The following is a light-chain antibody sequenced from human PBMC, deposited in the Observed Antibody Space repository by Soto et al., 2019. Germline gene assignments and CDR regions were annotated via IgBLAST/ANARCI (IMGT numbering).Light chain of an antibody. Sequence: DIQMTQSPSSLSASVGDRVTITCQASQDISNYLNWYQQKPGKAPKLLIYDASNLETGVPSRFSGSGSWTDFTFTISSLQPEDIATYYCQQYDNPRLTFGGGTKVEIK. CDR1: QDISNY. CDR2: DAS. V-gene: IGKV1-33*01. J-gene: IGKJ4*01. CDR3: QQYDNPRLT.